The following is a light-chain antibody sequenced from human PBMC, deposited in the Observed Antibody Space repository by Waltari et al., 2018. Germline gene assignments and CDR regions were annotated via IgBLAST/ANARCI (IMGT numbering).Light chain of an antibody. CDR1: QSISNW. V-gene: IGKV1-5*03. CDR3: QQHYTYSWT. Sequence: DIQMTQSPTALSASVGDRVSITCRASQSISNWLAWYQHKPGKAPKLLIYKASTLESGVPSRCSGSESETEFTLTISSLQPDDSATHYCQQHYTYSWTFGQGTKVEIK. J-gene: IGKJ1*01. CDR2: KAS.